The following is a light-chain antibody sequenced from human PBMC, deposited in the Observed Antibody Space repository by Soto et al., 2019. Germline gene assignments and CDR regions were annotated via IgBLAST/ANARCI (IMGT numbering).Light chain of an antibody. V-gene: IGKV1-27*01. J-gene: IGKJ1*01. CDR2: AAS. CDR3: QKYNRAPWT. CDR1: QGISSY. Sequence: IQMTQSPSSLSASVGDRVTITCRSSQGISSYLAWYQQKPGKVPKLLIYAASTLQTGVPSRFSGSGSGTDFTLTISSLQPEDVTTYYCQKYNRAPWTFGQGTKVEIK.